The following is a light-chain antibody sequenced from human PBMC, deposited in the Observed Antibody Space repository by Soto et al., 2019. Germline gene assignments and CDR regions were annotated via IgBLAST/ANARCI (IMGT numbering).Light chain of an antibody. CDR1: QSIGRY. Sequence: EIQMTQYTSSLSASVGDRVTITCRASQSIGRYLNWYQEKPGKAPNVVIFTASSLQSGVPSRFNGSGSGTEFTLTISSLQPEDFANYYCQQSYSIPITFGQGTRLEIK. V-gene: IGKV1-39*01. J-gene: IGKJ5*01. CDR3: QQSYSIPIT. CDR2: TAS.